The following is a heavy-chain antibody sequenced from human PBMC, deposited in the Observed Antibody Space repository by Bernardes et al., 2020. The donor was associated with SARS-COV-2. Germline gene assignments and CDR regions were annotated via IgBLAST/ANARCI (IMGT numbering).Heavy chain of an antibody. V-gene: IGHV3-30*01. Sequence: LRLSCAASGFTFSSYAMHWVRQAPGKGLEWVAVISYDGSNKYYADSVKGRFTISRDNSKNTLYLQMNSLRAEDTAVYYCASARYYYGSGSRSPLDYWGQGTLVTVSS. CDR1: GFTFSSYA. D-gene: IGHD3-10*01. CDR2: ISYDGSNK. CDR3: ASARYYYGSGSRSPLDY. J-gene: IGHJ4*02.